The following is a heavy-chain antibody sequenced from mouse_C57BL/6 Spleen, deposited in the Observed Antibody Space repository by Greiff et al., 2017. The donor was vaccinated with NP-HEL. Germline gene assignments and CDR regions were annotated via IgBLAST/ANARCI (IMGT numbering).Heavy chain of an antibody. V-gene: IGHV1-78*01. J-gene: IGHJ4*01. D-gene: IGHD2-1*01. CDR3: AREGGNYVINYAMDY. CDR1: GYTFTDHT. Sequence: VQLQQSDAELVKPGASVKISCKVSGYTFTDHTIHWMKQRPEQGLEWIGYIYPRDGSTKYNEKFKGKATLTADKSSSTAYMQLNSLTSEDSAFYFCAREGGNYVINYAMDYWGQGTSVTVSS. CDR2: IYPRDGST.